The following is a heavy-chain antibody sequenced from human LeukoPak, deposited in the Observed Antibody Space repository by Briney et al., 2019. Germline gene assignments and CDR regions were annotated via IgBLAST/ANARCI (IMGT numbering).Heavy chain of an antibody. D-gene: IGHD3-22*01. J-gene: IGHJ4*02. CDR3: ARLGYDSSGYYFDY. Sequence: SETLSLTCTVSGGSISSYYWGWIRQPPGKGLEWIGYIYYSGSTNYNPSLKSRVTISVDTSKNQFSLKLSSVTAADTAVYYCARLGYDSSGYYFDYWGQGTLVTVSS. CDR2: IYYSGST. CDR1: GGSISSYY. V-gene: IGHV4-59*08.